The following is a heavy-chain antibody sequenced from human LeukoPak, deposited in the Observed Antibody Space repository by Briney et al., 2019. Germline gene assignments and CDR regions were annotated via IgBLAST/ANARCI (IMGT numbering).Heavy chain of an antibody. D-gene: IGHD2-2*01. Sequence: SETLSLTCAVYGGSFSGYYWSWIRQPPGKGLEWIGEINHSGSTNYNPSLKSRVTTSVDTSKNQFSLKLSSVTAADTAVYYCARGRRVVPAAMRLWFDPWGQGTLVTVSS. CDR3: ARGRRVVPAAMRLWFDP. V-gene: IGHV4-34*01. CDR2: INHSGST. J-gene: IGHJ5*02. CDR1: GGSFSGYY.